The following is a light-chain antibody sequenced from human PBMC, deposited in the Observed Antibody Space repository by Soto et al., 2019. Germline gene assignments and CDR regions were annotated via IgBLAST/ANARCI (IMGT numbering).Light chain of an antibody. V-gene: IGKV3-15*01. Sequence: DIVMTQSPVTLSVSPGERATLSCRANQSASTNLAWYQQKPGQSPRLLLYGSSTRATGIPARFRGSGSGTEFTLTISSLQSEDFAVYYCQQYNTWPHTFGQGTKLKIK. J-gene: IGKJ2*01. CDR1: QSASTN. CDR2: GSS. CDR3: QQYNTWPHT.